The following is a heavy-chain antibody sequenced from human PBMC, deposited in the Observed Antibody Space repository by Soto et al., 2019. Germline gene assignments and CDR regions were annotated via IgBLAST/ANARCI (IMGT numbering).Heavy chain of an antibody. CDR1: GFAVNSNY. V-gene: IGHV3-53*01. Sequence: EVQLVASGGGLIQPGGSLRLSCAASGFAVNSNYMSWVRQAPGKGLEWVSVIYGGGTTYYSDSVKGRFTISSDNSKNTLYLHMNSLRAEDTAVYYCVRSSSYWGQGTLVTVSS. J-gene: IGHJ4*02. D-gene: IGHD6-13*01. CDR3: VRSSSY. CDR2: IYGGGTT.